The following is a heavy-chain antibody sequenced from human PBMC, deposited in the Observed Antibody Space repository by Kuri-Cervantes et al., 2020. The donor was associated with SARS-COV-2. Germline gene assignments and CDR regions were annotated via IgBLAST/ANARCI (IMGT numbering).Heavy chain of an antibody. CDR1: GGTFSGYA. Sequence: SVKVSCKASGGTFSGYAISWVRQAPGQGLEWMGRTIPILGTANYAQKFQGRVTITADKSTSTAYMELSSLRSEDTAVYYCARDLPSDYTYYYYYMDVWGKGTTVTVSS. J-gene: IGHJ6*03. CDR2: TIPILGTA. D-gene: IGHD4/OR15-4a*01. V-gene: IGHV1-69*04. CDR3: ARDLPSDYTYYYYYMDV.